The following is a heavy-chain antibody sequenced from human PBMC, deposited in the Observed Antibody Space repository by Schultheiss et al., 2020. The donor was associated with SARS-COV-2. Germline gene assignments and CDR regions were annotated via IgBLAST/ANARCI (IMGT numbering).Heavy chain of an antibody. CDR1: GFTFSSYG. J-gene: IGHJ4*02. CDR2: ISYDGSNK. Sequence: GGSLRLSCAASGFTFSSYGMHWVRQAPGKGLEWVAVISYDGSNKYYADSVKGRFTISRDNSKNTLYLQMNSLRAEDTAVYYCARKKYSSSWYFYYWGQGTLVTVSS. D-gene: IGHD6-13*01. V-gene: IGHV3-30*03. CDR3: ARKKYSSSWYFYY.